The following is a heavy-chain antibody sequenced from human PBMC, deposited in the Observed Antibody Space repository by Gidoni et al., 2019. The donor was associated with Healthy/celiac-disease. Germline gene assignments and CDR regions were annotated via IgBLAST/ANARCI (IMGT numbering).Heavy chain of an antibody. Sequence: QVTMKESGPVLVKPTETLTLTCTVSGFSLSNSRMGVSWTRQPPGKALEWLAHIFSNDEKSYSTSLKSRLTISKDTSKSQVVLTMTNMDPVDTATYYCARSGGGTTAKGWFDPWGQGTLVTVSS. D-gene: IGHD1-7*01. V-gene: IGHV2-26*01. CDR3: ARSGGGTTAKGWFDP. CDR2: IFSNDEK. J-gene: IGHJ5*02. CDR1: GFSLSNSRMG.